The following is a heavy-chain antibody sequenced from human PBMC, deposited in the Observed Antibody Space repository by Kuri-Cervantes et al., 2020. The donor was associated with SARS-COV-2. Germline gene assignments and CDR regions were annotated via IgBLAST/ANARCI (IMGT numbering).Heavy chain of an antibody. CDR2: ISSSSSYS. CDR1: GFIFSDSY. V-gene: IGHV3-11*06. D-gene: IGHD3-10*01. CDR3: ARHYGSGSYSFMHV. Sequence: GESLKISCAASGFIFSDSYMSWVRQAPGEGLEWVSYISSSSSYSYYADSVKGRFTISRDNAKNSLYLQMNSLRAEDTAVYYCARHYGSGSYSFMHVWGKGTPVTVSS. J-gene: IGHJ6*03.